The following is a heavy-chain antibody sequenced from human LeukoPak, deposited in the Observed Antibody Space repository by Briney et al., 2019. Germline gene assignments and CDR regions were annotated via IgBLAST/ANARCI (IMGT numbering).Heavy chain of an antibody. Sequence: GASVKVSCKASGYTFTSYYMHWVRQAPGQGLEWMGIINPSGGSTSYAQKFRGRVTMTRDMSTSTVYMELSSLRSEDTAVYYCARDQVGYNHYYYMDVWGKGTTVTVSS. V-gene: IGHV1-46*01. CDR3: ARDQVGYNHYYYMDV. D-gene: IGHD1-26*01. CDR2: INPSGGST. CDR1: GYTFTSYY. J-gene: IGHJ6*03.